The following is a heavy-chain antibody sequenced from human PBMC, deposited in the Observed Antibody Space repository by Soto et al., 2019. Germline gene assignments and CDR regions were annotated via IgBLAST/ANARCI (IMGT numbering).Heavy chain of an antibody. CDR2: FDPEEGET. CDR3: ATSRNYVHWFDP. J-gene: IGHJ5*02. V-gene: IGHV1-24*01. CDR1: GYTLTELS. D-gene: IGHD1-7*01. Sequence: QVQLVQSGAEVKKPGASVKVSCKVSGYTLTELSMHWVRQAPGTGLAWTGGFDPEEGETIYAQKIQGRVTMTEDTSTDTAYMELSSLRSEDTAVYYCATSRNYVHWFDPWGQVTLVTVSS.